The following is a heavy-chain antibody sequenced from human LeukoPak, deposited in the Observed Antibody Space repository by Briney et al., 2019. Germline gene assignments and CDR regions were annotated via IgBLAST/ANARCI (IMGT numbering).Heavy chain of an antibody. CDR2: IYYSGST. J-gene: IGHJ4*02. CDR1: GGSISSSSYY. V-gene: IGHV4-39*07. CDR3: AREVIPDSGSYMGPYYFDY. D-gene: IGHD1-26*01. Sequence: PSETLSPTCTVSGGSISSSSYYWGWIRQPPGKGLEWIGSIYYSGSTYYNPSLKSRVTISVDTSKNQFSLKLSSVTAADTAVYYCAREVIPDSGSYMGPYYFDYWGQGTLVTVSS.